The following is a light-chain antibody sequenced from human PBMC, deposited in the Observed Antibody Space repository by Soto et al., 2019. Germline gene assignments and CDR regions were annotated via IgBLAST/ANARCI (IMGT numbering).Light chain of an antibody. J-gene: IGLJ3*02. CDR1: SSDVGGYNY. V-gene: IGLV2-14*01. Sequence: QSALTQPASVSGSPGQSITISCTGTSSDVGGYNYVSWYQQYPGKAPKLMIYEVSNRPSGVSNRFSGSKSGNTASLTISGLQDEDESDYYCSSYTSNNTWVFGGGTKVTVL. CDR3: SSYTSNNTWV. CDR2: EVS.